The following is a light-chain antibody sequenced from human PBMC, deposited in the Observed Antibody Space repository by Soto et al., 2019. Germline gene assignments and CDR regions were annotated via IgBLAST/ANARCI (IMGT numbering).Light chain of an antibody. CDR2: GAS. CDR1: QSVSSSY. J-gene: IGKJ1*01. CDR3: QQYGSSPWT. Sequence: EIVLTQSPGTLSLSPGERVTISCRTSQSVSSSYLAWYQLKPGQAPRLLLYGASSRATGIPDRFSGSGSGPDFTLTISRLETDDFAVYYCQQYGSSPWTFGQGTKVEIK. V-gene: IGKV3-20*01.